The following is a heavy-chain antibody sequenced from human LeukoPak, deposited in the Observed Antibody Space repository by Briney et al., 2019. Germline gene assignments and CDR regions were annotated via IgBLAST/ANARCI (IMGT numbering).Heavy chain of an antibody. D-gene: IGHD1-26*01. CDR3: ARGATGRYHYDS. CDR1: GFTFSNHG. Sequence: GGSLTLSCVASGFTFSNHGMYWVRQAPGKGLESVAVIWYDGSNREFADYVKGRFTISRDNSKNTVYLQMNSLRGEDTAVCYCARGATGRYHYDSWGQGTLVTVSP. V-gene: IGHV3-33*07. J-gene: IGHJ4*02. CDR2: IWYDGSNR.